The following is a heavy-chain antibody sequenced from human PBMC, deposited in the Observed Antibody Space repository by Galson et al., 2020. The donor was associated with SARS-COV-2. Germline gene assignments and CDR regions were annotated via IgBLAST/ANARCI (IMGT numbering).Heavy chain of an antibody. V-gene: IGHV5-51*01. Sequence: HGESLKISCKGSGYSFNSYWIGWVRQMPGKGLEWMGIIYPGDSDTRYSPSFQGQVTISADKSISTAYLQWSSLKASDTAMYYCARANYYGSGSYYGTLDYWGQGTLVTVSS. D-gene: IGHD3-10*01. CDR1: GYSFNSYW. CDR3: ARANYYGSGSYYGTLDY. CDR2: IYPGDSDT. J-gene: IGHJ4*02.